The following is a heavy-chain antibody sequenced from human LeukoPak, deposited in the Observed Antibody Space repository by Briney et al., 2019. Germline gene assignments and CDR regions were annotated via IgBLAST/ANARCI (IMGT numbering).Heavy chain of an antibody. CDR1: VYTFTSYD. V-gene: IGHV1-69*13. CDR2: IIPIFGTA. Sequence: ASLKVSCKASVYTFTSYDINWVRQATGHRLEWMGGIIPIFGTAHYAQKFQGRVTITADESTSTAYMELSSLRSEDTAVYYCARDLSSPIQSNGPIQSNDAFDIWGQGTMVTVSS. J-gene: IGHJ3*02. D-gene: IGHD3-16*02. CDR3: ARDLSSPIQSNGPIQSNDAFDI.